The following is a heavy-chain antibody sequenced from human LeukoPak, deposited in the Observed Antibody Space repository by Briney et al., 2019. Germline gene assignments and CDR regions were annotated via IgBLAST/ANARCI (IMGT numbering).Heavy chain of an antibody. Sequence: ASVKVSCKASGYTFTGYYMHWVRQAPGQGLEWMGRINPNSGGTNYAQKFQGRVTMTRGTSISTAYMELSRLRSDDTAVYYCARADYYDSSGYYYLWGQGTLVTVSS. CDR3: ARADYYDSSGYYYL. V-gene: IGHV1-2*06. D-gene: IGHD3-22*01. J-gene: IGHJ5*02. CDR2: INPNSGGT. CDR1: GYTFTGYY.